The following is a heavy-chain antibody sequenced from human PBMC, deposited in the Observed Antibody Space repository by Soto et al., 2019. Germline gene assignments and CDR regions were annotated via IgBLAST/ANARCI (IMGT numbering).Heavy chain of an antibody. J-gene: IGHJ5*02. D-gene: IGHD4-17*01. V-gene: IGHV4-34*01. CDR3: ARGVDYGDYYWFDP. CDR2: INHSGST. CDR1: GGSFSGYY. Sequence: QVQLQQWGAGLLKPSETLSLTCAVYGGSFSGYYWSWIRQPPGKGLEWIGEINHSGSTNYNPSLKSRVTISVDTSKNQFSLKLSSVTAADTAVYYCARGVDYGDYYWFDPWGQGTLVIVSS.